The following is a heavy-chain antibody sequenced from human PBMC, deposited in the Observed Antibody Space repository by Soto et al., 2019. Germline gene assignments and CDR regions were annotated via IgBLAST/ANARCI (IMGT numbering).Heavy chain of an antibody. CDR2: IHGGGNSA. CDR1: GFTFSGYA. J-gene: IGHJ4*02. CDR3: EKNRGRVTTSWHFEY. V-gene: IGHV3-23*01. D-gene: IGHD4-17*01. Sequence: GGSLRLSCAASGFTFSGYAMSWVRQAPGKGLEWVSVIHGGGNSAYYADSVKGRFTISRDNSKNTLYLQMSSLRGEDTAVYYCEKNRGRVTTSWHFEYWGQGTLVTVSS.